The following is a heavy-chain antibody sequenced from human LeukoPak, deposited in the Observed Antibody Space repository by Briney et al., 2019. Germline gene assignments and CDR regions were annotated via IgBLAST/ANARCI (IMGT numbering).Heavy chain of an antibody. CDR2: IYSSGST. V-gene: IGHV4-4*09. Sequence: TPSETLSLTCSVSGGSISGYYWSWIRQPPGQTLEWIGYIYSSGSTNYNPSLQSRVTMSVDTSMNQFSLRLSPVTAADTAVYYCARFTYTTRPSDVWGKGTTVTVSS. J-gene: IGHJ6*04. CDR1: GGSISGYY. D-gene: IGHD3-16*01. CDR3: ARFTYTTRPSDV.